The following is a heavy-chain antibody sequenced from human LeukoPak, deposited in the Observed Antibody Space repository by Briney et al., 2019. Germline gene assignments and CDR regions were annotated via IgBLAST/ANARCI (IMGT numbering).Heavy chain of an antibody. Sequence: HTGGSLRLSCAASGFTFSAYAISWVRQAPGKGLEWVSAISGSGGITYHADSVKGRFTISRGNSKNTLYLQMNSLRAEDTAVYYCAKHDPRRVVITNWFDPWGQGTLVTVSS. V-gene: IGHV3-23*01. CDR1: GFTFSAYA. D-gene: IGHD3-22*01. CDR2: ISGSGGIT. J-gene: IGHJ5*02. CDR3: AKHDPRRVVITNWFDP.